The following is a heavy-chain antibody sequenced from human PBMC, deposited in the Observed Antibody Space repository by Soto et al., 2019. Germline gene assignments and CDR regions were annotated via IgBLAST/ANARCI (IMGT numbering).Heavy chain of an antibody. Sequence: QVQLVESGGGVVQPGRSLRLSCVASGFTLSSYAMHWVRQAPGKGLEWLAFMSNDGSNKYYADSVKGRVTMSRDNSNNSMYLQMNSRRTEDTAVYYCARDRWYSGSGSFYNRGNWFDPWGQGTLVTV. CDR3: ARDRWYSGSGSFYNRGNWFDP. V-gene: IGHV3-30-3*01. J-gene: IGHJ5*02. CDR1: GFTLSSYA. D-gene: IGHD3-10*01. CDR2: MSNDGSNK.